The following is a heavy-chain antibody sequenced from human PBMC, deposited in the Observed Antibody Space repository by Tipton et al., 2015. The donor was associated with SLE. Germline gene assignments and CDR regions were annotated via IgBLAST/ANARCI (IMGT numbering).Heavy chain of an antibody. D-gene: IGHD5-18*01. CDR2: ISGSGGST. CDR3: AKDVNTAMVPYYYDGMDV. J-gene: IGHJ6*02. Sequence: SLRLSCAASGFTFSSYAMSWVRQAPGKGLEWVSAISGSGGSTYYADSVKGRFTISRDNSKNTLYLQMNSLRAEDTAVYYCAKDVNTAMVPYYYDGMDVWGQGTTVTVSS. V-gene: IGHV3-23*01. CDR1: GFTFSSYA.